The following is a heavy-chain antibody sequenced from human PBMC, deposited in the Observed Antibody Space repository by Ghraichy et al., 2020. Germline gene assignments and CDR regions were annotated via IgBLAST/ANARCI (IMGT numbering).Heavy chain of an antibody. CDR3: VRDPYSGYDSRDY. Sequence: ASVKVSCKASGYTFKSYSISWVRQAPGQGLEWMGWVTAYNGDTNYAQKFQDRVTITTETSTNTAYMELRSLRYDDSAIYYCVRDPYSGYDSRDYWGQGTLVTVSS. CDR1: GYTFKSYS. D-gene: IGHD5-12*01. V-gene: IGHV1-18*04. J-gene: IGHJ4*02. CDR2: VTAYNGDT.